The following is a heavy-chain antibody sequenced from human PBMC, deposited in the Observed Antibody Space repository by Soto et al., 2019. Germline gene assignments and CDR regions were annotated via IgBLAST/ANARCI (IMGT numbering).Heavy chain of an antibody. J-gene: IGHJ4*02. V-gene: IGHV3-7*01. CDR2: IKQDGSEK. CDR3: ARGPGAVAGRAGNY. CDR1: GFTFSSYW. Sequence: EVQLVESGGGLVQPGGSLRLSCAASGFTFSSYWMSWVRQAPGKGLEWVANIKQDGSEKYYVDSVKGRFTISRDNAKNSLYLQMNSLRAEDTAVYYCARGPGAVAGRAGNYWGQGTLVTVSS. D-gene: IGHD6-19*01.